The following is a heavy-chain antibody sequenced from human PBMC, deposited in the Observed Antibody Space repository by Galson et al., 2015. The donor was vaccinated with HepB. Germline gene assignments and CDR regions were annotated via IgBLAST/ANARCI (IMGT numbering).Heavy chain of an antibody. D-gene: IGHD6-19*01. CDR3: ARVLSGSSGWYRGMYFDY. Sequence: SVKVSCKASGYTFTSYGISWVRQAPGQGLEWMGWISAYNGNTNYAQKLQGRVTMTTDTSTSTAYMELRSLRSDDTAVYYCARVLSGSSGWYRGMYFDYWGQGILVTVSS. CDR1: GYTFTSYG. CDR2: ISAYNGNT. J-gene: IGHJ4*02. V-gene: IGHV1-18*01.